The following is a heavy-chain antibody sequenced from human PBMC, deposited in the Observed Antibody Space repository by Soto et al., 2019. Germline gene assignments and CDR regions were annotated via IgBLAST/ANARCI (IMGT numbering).Heavy chain of an antibody. CDR3: AKSSQRTTGSLLDFDY. J-gene: IGHJ4*02. CDR1: GYTFTSYA. D-gene: IGHD1-1*01. CDR2: INAGNGNT. Sequence: ASVKVSCKASGYTFTSYAMHWVRQAPGQRLEWMGWINAGNGNTKYSQKFQGRVTITRDTSASTAYMELSSLRSEDTAVYYCAKSSQRTTGSLLDFDYWGQGTLGTVSS. V-gene: IGHV1-3*01.